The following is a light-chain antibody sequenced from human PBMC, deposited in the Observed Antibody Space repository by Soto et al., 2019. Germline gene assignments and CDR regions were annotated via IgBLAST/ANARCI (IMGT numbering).Light chain of an antibody. CDR2: GAS. J-gene: IGKJ1*01. CDR3: QQYGSSSWT. Sequence: EIVLTQSPGTLSLSPGERATLSCRASQSVSSTYLAWYQQKPGQAPRLTIYGASSRATGVPDRFSGSGSGTDFPLTISRLEPEDFPVYYCQQYGSSSWTFGQGTKVEIK. V-gene: IGKV3-20*01. CDR1: QSVSSTY.